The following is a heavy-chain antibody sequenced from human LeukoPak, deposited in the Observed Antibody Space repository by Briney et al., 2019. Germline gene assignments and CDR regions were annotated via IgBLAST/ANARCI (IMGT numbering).Heavy chain of an antibody. CDR2: ISAYNGNT. CDR1: GYTFTSYG. V-gene: IGHV1-18*01. Sequence: ASVKVSFKASGYTFTSYGISWVRQAPGQGLEWMGWISAYNGNTNYAQKLQGRVTMTTDTSTSTAYMELRSLRSDDTAVYYCARDSPYYYDSSGPGAFDIWGQGTMVTVSS. CDR3: ARDSPYYYDSSGPGAFDI. D-gene: IGHD3-22*01. J-gene: IGHJ3*02.